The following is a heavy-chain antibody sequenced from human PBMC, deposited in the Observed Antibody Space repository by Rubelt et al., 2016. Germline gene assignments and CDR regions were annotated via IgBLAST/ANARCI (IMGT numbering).Heavy chain of an antibody. CDR1: NGPFSGYQ. V-gene: IGHV3-48*03. D-gene: IGHD4-11*01. J-gene: IGHJ4*02. Sequence: VRLQQWGAGLLKPSETLSLTCSFHNGPFSGYQGTWVRQAPGRGLEWISYISGGMETIYYADSVRGRLTISRDNAKNSLYLQMDSLRAEDTAVYYCARGYLSNSFDYWGQGTLVTVSS. CDR3: ARGYLSNSFDY. CDR2: ISGGMETI.